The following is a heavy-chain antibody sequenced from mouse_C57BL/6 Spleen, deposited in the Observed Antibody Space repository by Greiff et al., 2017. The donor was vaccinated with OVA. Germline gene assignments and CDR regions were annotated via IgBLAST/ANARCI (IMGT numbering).Heavy chain of an antibody. J-gene: IGHJ4*01. CDR2: IDPETGGT. Sequence: VQLQQSGAELVRPGASVTLSCKASGYTFTDYEMHWVKQTPVHGLEWIGAIDPETGGTAYNQKFKGKARLTADKSSSTAYMELRSLTSEDSAVYYSTRRSYFYWGQGTSVTVSS. D-gene: IGHD6-5*01. V-gene: IGHV1-15*01. CDR1: GYTFTDYE. CDR3: TRRSYFY.